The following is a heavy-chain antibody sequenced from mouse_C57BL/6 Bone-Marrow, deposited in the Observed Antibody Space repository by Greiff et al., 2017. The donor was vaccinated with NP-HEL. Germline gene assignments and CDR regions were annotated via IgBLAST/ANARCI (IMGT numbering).Heavy chain of an antibody. CDR1: GFNIKDYY. Sequence: VQLQQSGAELVKPGASVKLSCTASGFNIKDYYMHWVKQRTEQGLEWIGRIDPEDGDTKYAPKFQGKATITADTSSNTAYLHLSRLTSEDTAVYSCARDYVIFYYYAMDYWGQGTSVTVSS. CDR3: ARDYVIFYYYAMDY. D-gene: IGHD1-1*01. V-gene: IGHV14-2*01. J-gene: IGHJ4*01. CDR2: IDPEDGDT.